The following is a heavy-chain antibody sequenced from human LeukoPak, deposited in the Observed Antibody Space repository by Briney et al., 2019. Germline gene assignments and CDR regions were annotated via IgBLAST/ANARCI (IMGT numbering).Heavy chain of an antibody. CDR3: ARGGYNWNMFDY. D-gene: IGHD1-20*01. V-gene: IGHV1-46*03. Sequence: GASVKVSCKASGYTFTNYYMHWVRQAPGQGLEWMGIINPSAGSTSYAQKFQGRVTMTRDTSTSTVYMELSSLRSEDTAVYYCARGGYNWNMFDYWGQGTLVTVSS. CDR2: INPSAGST. CDR1: GYTFTNYY. J-gene: IGHJ4*02.